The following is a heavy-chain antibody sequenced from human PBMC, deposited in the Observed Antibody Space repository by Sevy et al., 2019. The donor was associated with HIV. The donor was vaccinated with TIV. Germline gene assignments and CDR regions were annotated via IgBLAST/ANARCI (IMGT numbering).Heavy chain of an antibody. CDR2: MSSTGTTT. Sequence: GGSLRLSCAGSGFTFSDYYMSWIRQAPGKGLEWISYMSSTGTTTYYAHSVKGRLTVFRDNAKNSFYLQMNSLGGDDTAVYYCAGAPTVISFDDWGQGSLVTVSS. D-gene: IGHD4-17*01. CDR3: AGAPTVISFDD. V-gene: IGHV3-11*04. CDR1: GFTFSDYY. J-gene: IGHJ4*02.